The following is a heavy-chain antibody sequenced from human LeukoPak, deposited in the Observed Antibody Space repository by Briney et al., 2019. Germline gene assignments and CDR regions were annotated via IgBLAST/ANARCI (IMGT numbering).Heavy chain of an antibody. Sequence: SETLSLTCTVSGDSTSYYYWTWIRQPPGKGLEWIGYVHNIGSTSQNPSLKSRVTMSVDTSKNQSSLRLTSVTAADAAMYYCARGSSSYPYHFEYWGQGTQVTVSS. CDR3: ARGSSSYPYHFEY. CDR2: VHNIGST. V-gene: IGHV4-59*01. J-gene: IGHJ4*02. CDR1: GDSTSYYY. D-gene: IGHD3-16*01.